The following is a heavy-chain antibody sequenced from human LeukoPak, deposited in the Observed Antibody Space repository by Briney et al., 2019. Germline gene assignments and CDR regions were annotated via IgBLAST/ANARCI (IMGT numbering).Heavy chain of an antibody. J-gene: IGHJ4*02. V-gene: IGHV3-23*01. CDR3: AHILGYYYDSSGYNYFDY. Sequence: SGGSLRLSCAASGFTFSSYAMSWVRQAPGKGLEWVSAISGSGGSTYYADSVKGRFTISRDNSKNTLYLQMNSLRAEDTAVYYCAHILGYYYDSSGYNYFDYWGQGTLVTVSS. D-gene: IGHD3-22*01. CDR1: GFTFSSYA. CDR2: ISGSGGST.